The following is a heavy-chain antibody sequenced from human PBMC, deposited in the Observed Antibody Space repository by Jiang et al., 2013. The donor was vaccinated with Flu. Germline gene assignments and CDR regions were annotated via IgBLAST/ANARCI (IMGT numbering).Heavy chain of an antibody. CDR3: ARGEHKDYDILTGYPY. D-gene: IGHD3-9*01. V-gene: IGHV3-30-3*01. CDR2: ISYAGGNR. Sequence: EWVADISYAGGNRYYADSVKGRFIISRDNSKNTLYLQMDGLRAEDTAVYYCARGEHKDYDILTGYPYWGQGTLVTVSS. J-gene: IGHJ4*02.